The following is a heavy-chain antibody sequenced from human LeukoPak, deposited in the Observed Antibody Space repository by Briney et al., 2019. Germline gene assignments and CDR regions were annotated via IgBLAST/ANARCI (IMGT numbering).Heavy chain of an antibody. CDR3: ARGKAVVVTARAFDI. Sequence: SETLSLTCAVYGGSFSGYYWSLIRQPPGKGLEWIGEINHSGSTNYNPSLKSRVTISVDTSKNEFSLKLSSVTAADTAVYYCARGKAVVVTARAFDIWGQGTMVTVSS. V-gene: IGHV4-34*01. CDR1: GGSFSGYY. CDR2: INHSGST. J-gene: IGHJ3*02. D-gene: IGHD2-21*02.